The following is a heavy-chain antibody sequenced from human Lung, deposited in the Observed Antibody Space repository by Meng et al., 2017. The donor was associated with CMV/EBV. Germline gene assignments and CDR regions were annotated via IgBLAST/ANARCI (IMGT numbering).Heavy chain of an antibody. V-gene: IGHV3-30-3*01. CDR3: ARDHNLGFDY. D-gene: IGHD1-1*01. CDR1: GFTFSSYA. Sequence: GGSXRLSCAASGFTFSSYAMHWVRQAPGKGLEWVAVISYDGSNKYYADSVKGRFTISRDNSKNTLYLQMNSLRAEDTAVYYCARDHNLGFDYWRQGTLVTVSS. CDR2: ISYDGSNK. J-gene: IGHJ4*02.